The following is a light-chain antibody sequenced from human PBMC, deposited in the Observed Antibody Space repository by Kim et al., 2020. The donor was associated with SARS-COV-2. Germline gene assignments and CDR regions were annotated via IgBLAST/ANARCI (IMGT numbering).Light chain of an antibody. CDR2: KAS. J-gene: IGKJ1*01. V-gene: IGKV1-5*03. CDR3: QQYNSYWT. Sequence: ATGRDRVTITCPARQNIKRWVGWDQPKPGKAPKLLIYKASTLERWVPSRFSGSGSGTEFSLTISSLQPDDFATYYCQQYNSYWTFGQGTKVEIK. CDR1: QNIKRW.